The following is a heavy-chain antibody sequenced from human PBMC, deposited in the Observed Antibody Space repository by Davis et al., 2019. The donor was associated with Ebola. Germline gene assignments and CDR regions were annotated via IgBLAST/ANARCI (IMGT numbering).Heavy chain of an antibody. V-gene: IGHV4-31*03. J-gene: IGHJ4*02. CDR2: IYYSGST. D-gene: IGHD6-6*01. CDR1: GGSISSGGYY. Sequence: SETLSLTCTVSGGSISSGGYYWSWIRQHPGKGLEWIGYIYYSGSTYYNPSLKSRVTISVDTSKNQFSLKLSSVTAADTAVYYCARFEYSSPQGDYWGQGTLVTVSS. CDR3: ARFEYSSPQGDY.